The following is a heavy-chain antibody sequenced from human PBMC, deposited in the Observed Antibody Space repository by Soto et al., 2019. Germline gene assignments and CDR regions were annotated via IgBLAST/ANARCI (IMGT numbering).Heavy chain of an antibody. V-gene: IGHV2-5*02. CDR1: GSSLITSGVG. J-gene: IGHJ4*02. D-gene: IGHD5-12*01. CDR3: AHTYDYGTFAY. Sequence: QITLKESGPTLVKPTQTLTLTCTFSGSSLITSGVGVGWIRQPPGKALEWLTLIYWDADKRYSPSLKSRLTINKDTSKNQVVHTMTNMDPVDTEAYYCAHTYDYGTFAYWLQGTLVTVS. CDR2: IYWDADK.